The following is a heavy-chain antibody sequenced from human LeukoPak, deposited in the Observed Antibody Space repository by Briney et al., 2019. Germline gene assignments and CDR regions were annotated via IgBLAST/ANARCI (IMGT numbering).Heavy chain of an antibody. D-gene: IGHD5-12*01. CDR1: GFTFSNAW. CDR3: TTGYSGPKAGYYFDY. V-gene: IGHV3-15*01. J-gene: IGHJ4*02. CDR2: IKSKTDGGTT. Sequence: GGSLRLSCPPSGFTFSNAWMSWVRQAPGKGLDWVGRIKSKTDGGTTDYAAPVKGRFTISRDDSKNTLYLQMNSLKTEDTAVYYCTTGYSGPKAGYYFDYWGQGTLVTVSS.